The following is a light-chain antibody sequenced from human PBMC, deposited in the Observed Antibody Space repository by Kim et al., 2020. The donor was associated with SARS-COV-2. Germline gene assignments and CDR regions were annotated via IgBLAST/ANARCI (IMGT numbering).Light chain of an antibody. CDR3: TSYTTSSTYV. Sequence: GPSITISCTGTSIDVGGYNYVSWYQHHPGKAPKLMLYDVSKRPSGVSNRFSGSKSGNTASLTISGLQAEDEADYYCTSYTTSSTYVFGTGTKVTVL. CDR1: SIDVGGYNY. CDR2: DVS. J-gene: IGLJ1*01. V-gene: IGLV2-14*03.